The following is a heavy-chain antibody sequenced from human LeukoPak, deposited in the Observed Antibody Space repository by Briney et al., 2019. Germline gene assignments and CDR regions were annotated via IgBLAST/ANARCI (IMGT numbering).Heavy chain of an antibody. J-gene: IGHJ4*02. CDR3: ARGGNSRYRPFDY. Sequence: SETLSLTCAVYGGSFSGYYWSWIRQPPGKGLEWIGEINHSRSTNYNPSLKSRVTISVDTSKNQFSLKLSSVTAADTAVYYCARGGNSRYRPFDYWGQGTLVTVSS. D-gene: IGHD3-16*02. V-gene: IGHV4-34*01. CDR1: GGSFSGYY. CDR2: INHSRST.